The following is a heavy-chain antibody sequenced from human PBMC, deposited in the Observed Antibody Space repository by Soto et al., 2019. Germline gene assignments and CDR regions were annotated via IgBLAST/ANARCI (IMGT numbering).Heavy chain of an antibody. V-gene: IGHV2-26*01. CDR2: IFSNDAK. D-gene: IGHD3-10*01. J-gene: IGHJ4*02. CDR1: GFSLSNARMS. Sequence: QVTLKESGPVLVKPTETLTLTCTVSGFSLSNARMSVSWIRQPPGKALEWLAHIFSNDAKSYSVSLKNRLTISKDTSKGQVVLTMTKMDPVDTATYYCARVRGWGWLGPNDYWGQGTLVTVSS. CDR3: ARVRGWGWLGPNDY.